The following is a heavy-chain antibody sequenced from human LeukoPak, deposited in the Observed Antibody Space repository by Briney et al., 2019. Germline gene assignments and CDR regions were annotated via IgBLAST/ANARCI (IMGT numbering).Heavy chain of an antibody. V-gene: IGHV3-11*04. J-gene: IGHJ4*02. CDR1: GGSLSGYY. CDR3: ARVYYDILTGYSNFDY. CDR2: ISSSGSTI. Sequence: LSLTCAVYGGSLSGYYWSWIRQAPGKGLEWVSYISSSGSTIYYADSVKGRFTISRDNAKNSLYLQMNSLRAEDTAVYYCARVYYDILTGYSNFDYWGQGTLVTVSS. D-gene: IGHD3-9*01.